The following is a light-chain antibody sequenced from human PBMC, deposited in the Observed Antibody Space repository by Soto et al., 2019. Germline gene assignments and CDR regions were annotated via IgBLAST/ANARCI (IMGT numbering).Light chain of an antibody. CDR1: QSISTY. J-gene: IGKJ1*01. Sequence: DIQMTQSPSSLSASVGDRVTITCRASQSISTYLNWYQQRPGKVPKLLISAASFLQSGVPSRFSGSGSGTDFTLTISSLQPEDFATYYCQQSYSTPRTFGQGTKV. CDR2: AAS. CDR3: QQSYSTPRT. V-gene: IGKV1-39*01.